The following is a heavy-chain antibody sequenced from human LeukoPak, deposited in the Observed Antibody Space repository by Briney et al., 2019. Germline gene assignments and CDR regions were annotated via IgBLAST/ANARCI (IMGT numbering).Heavy chain of an antibody. CDR2: IYPGDSDT. CDR3: ARREYDIFTGYYKWVDY. J-gene: IGHJ4*02. Sequence: GESLKISCKGSGYSFTSYWIGWVRQMAGKGLEWMGIIYPGDSDTRYSPSFQGQVTISADKSISTAYLQWSSLKASDTAMYYCARREYDIFTGYYKWVDYWGQGTLVTVSS. CDR1: GYSFTSYW. D-gene: IGHD3-9*01. V-gene: IGHV5-51*01.